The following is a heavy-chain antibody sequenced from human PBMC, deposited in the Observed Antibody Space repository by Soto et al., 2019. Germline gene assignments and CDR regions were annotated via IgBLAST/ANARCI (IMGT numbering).Heavy chain of an antibody. CDR2: IYYSGST. CDR3: ARRRDGYNSDKSYFDY. V-gene: IGHV4-39*01. J-gene: IGHJ4*02. Sequence: SETLSLTCTVSGGSIISSSYYWVWIRQPPGKGLEWIGSIYYSGSTYYNPSLKSRVTISVDTSKNQFSLKLSSVTAADTAVYYCARRRDGYNSDKSYFDYWGQGTLVTVSS. D-gene: IGHD5-12*01. CDR1: GGSIISSSYY.